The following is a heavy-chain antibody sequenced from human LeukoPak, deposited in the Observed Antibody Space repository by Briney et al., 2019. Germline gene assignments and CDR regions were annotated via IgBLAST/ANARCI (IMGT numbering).Heavy chain of an antibody. V-gene: IGHV3-9*01. CDR2: ISWNSGSI. CDR3: ARWWGGQKAFDI. D-gene: IGHD5-24*01. CDR1: GFTFDDYA. Sequence: GGSLRLSCAASGFTFDDYAMHWVRQAPGKGLEWVSGISWNSGSIGYADSVKGRFTISRGNAKNSLYLQMNSLRAEDTALYYCARWWGGQKAFDIWGQGTMVTVSS. J-gene: IGHJ3*02.